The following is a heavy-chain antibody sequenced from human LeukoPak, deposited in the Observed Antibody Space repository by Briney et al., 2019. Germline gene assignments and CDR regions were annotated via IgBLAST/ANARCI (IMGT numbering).Heavy chain of an antibody. J-gene: IGHJ4*02. CDR1: GGSISSYY. CDR3: ARLLKPRDYSSSWRGGDY. CDR2: IYYSGST. Sequence: PSETLSLTCTVSGGSISSYYWSWIRQPPGKGLEWIGYIYYSGSTNCNPSLKSRVTISVDTSKNQFSLKLSSVTAADTAVYYCARLLKPRDYSSSWRGGDYWGQGTLVTVSS. V-gene: IGHV4-59*08. D-gene: IGHD6-13*01.